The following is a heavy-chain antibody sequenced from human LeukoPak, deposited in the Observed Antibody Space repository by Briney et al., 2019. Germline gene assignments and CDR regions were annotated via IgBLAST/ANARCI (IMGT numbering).Heavy chain of an antibody. D-gene: IGHD4-23*01. CDR3: ARHDYHSNSDAFDV. CDR2: IIPIFGTA. Sequence: SVKVSCKASGGTFSSYAISWVRQAPGQGLEWMGGIIPIFGTANYAQKFQGRVTITADESTSTAYMELNSLRAEDTAVYYCARHDYHSNSDAFDVWGQGTMVTVSS. J-gene: IGHJ3*01. CDR1: GGTFSSYA. V-gene: IGHV1-69*01.